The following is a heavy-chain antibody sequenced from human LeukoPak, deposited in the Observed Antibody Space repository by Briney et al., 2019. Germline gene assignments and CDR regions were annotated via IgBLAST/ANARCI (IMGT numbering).Heavy chain of an antibody. CDR2: IIPILGIA. D-gene: IGHD5-24*01. J-gene: IGHJ4*02. CDR3: ARDSGWLQLGFFDY. CDR1: GGTFSSYA. Sequence: GASVKVSCKASGGTFSSYAISWVRQAPGQGLEWMGRIIPILGIANYAQKFQGRVTITADKSTSTAYMELSSLRSEDTAVYYCARDSGWLQLGFFDYWGQGTLVTVSS. V-gene: IGHV1-69*04.